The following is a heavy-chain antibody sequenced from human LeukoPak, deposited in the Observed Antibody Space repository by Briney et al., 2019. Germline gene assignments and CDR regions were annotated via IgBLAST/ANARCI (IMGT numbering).Heavy chain of an antibody. J-gene: IGHJ4*02. CDR1: GFTFADHV. CDR3: VKEASDPYFFDF. V-gene: IGHV3-43*02. Sequence: GGSLRLSCVASGFTFADHVFHWIRQVPGKGPEWLAFISEDDDTYYADSVQGRFTISRDNSKNSLYFELQSLTTDDAALYYCVKEASDPYFFDFWGQGTLVTVSS. CDR2: ISEDDDT.